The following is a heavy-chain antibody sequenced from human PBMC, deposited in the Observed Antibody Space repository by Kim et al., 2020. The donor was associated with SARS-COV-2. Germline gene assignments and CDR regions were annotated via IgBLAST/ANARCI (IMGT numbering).Heavy chain of an antibody. V-gene: IGHV4-4*02. J-gene: IGHJ6*02. CDR3: ARDGGLTFIAAAGTWDYYGMDV. CDR1: GGSISSSNW. D-gene: IGHD6-13*01. CDR2: IYHSGST. Sequence: SETLSLTCAVSGGSISSSNWWSWVRQPPGKGLEWIGEIYHSGSTNYNPSLKSRVTISVDKSKNQFSLKLSSVTAADTAVYYCARDGGLTFIAAAGTWDYYGMDVWGQGTTVTVSS.